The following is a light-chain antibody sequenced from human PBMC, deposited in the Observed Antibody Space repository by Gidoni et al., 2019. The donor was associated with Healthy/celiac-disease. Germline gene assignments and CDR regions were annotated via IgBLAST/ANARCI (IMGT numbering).Light chain of an antibody. Sequence: DIQMTHSPSTLSASVGDSVTITCRASQSISSWLAWYQQKPGKAPKLLIYKASSLESGFPSRFSGRGSGTEFNLTIRSLQPDDVATYYCKQYKSYSRTFGQGTKLEIK. CDR3: KQYKSYSRT. J-gene: IGKJ2*01. CDR2: KAS. V-gene: IGKV1-5*03. CDR1: QSISSW.